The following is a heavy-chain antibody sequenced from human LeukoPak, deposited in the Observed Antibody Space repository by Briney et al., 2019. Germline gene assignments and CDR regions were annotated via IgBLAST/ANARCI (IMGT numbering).Heavy chain of an antibody. CDR1: GGSISSYY. CDR2: VYYSGST. D-gene: IGHD6-19*01. V-gene: IGHV4-59*01. Sequence: SETLSLTCTVSGGSISSYYWSWIRQPPGKGLEWIGYVYYSGSTNYNPSLESRVTISVDTSKNQFSLKLSSVTAADTAVYYCAREYSSGWSGTGYWGQGTLVTVSA. CDR3: AREYSSGWSGTGY. J-gene: IGHJ4*02.